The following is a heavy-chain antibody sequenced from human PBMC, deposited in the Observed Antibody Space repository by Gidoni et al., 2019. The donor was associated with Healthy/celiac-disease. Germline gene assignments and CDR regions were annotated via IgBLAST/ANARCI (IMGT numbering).Heavy chain of an antibody. Sequence: QVPLVQSGAEVKKPGASVKVSCKASGYTFTSYYMHWVRQATGQGLEWMGIINPGGGSTSYAQKFQGRVTMTRDTSTSTVYMELSSLRSEDTAVYYCARALTGYGVYYYGMDVWGQGTTVTVSS. CDR3: ARALTGYGVYYYGMDV. CDR2: INPGGGST. V-gene: IGHV1-46*03. J-gene: IGHJ6*02. CDR1: GYTFTSYY. D-gene: IGHD4-17*01.